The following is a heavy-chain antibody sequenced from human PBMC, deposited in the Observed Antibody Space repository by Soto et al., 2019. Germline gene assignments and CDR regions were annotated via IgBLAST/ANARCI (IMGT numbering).Heavy chain of an antibody. Sequence: EVQLVESGGGLVQHGGSLRLSCAASGFTVSSKYMSWVRQAPGTGLEWVSLINSGGSISSADSVKGRFTITTDNYENTLDLQMRTLAIQATAASYCSREDGNRSSATCYGIPTDVWDKGTTLTVPS. D-gene: IGHD2-15*01. CDR3: SREDGNRSSATCYGIPTDV. J-gene: IGHJ6*03. V-gene: IGHV3-66*01. CDR1: GFTVSSKY. CDR2: INSGGSI.